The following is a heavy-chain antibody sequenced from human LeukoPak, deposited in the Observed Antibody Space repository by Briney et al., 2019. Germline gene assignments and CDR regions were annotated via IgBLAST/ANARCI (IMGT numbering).Heavy chain of an antibody. CDR1: GGTFSSYA. CDR3: ARTVHYYCSSTSCYTYNWFDP. CDR2: IIPIFGTA. J-gene: IGHJ5*02. Sequence: GSSVKVSCKASGGTFSSYASSWVRQAPGQGLEWMGGIIPIFGTANYAQKFQGRVTITTDESTSTAYMELSSLRSEDTAVYYCARTVHYYCSSTSCYTYNWFDPWGQGTLVTVSS. V-gene: IGHV1-69*05. D-gene: IGHD2-2*01.